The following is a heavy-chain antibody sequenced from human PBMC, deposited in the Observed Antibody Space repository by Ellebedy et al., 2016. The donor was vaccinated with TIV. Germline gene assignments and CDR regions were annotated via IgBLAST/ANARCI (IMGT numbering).Heavy chain of an antibody. CDR1: GLTFSSHA. J-gene: IGHJ3*01. Sequence: GESLKISCAASGLTFSSHAMSWVRQAPGKGLEWVSSITESGGNTYYADSVKGRFTIASDNPKDTLFLQMNSLRAEDTAIYFCARDPVGVGPAFDVWGQGTMVTVSS. V-gene: IGHV3-23*01. CDR2: ITESGGNT. CDR3: ARDPVGVGPAFDV. D-gene: IGHD4-23*01.